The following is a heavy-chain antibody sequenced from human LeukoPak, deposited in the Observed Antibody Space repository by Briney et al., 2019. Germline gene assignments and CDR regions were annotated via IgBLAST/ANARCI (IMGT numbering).Heavy chain of an antibody. V-gene: IGHV4-34*01. CDR3: ARGLSDYYDSSGYRGVLDY. CDR2: INHSGST. J-gene: IGHJ4*02. Sequence: SSETLSLTCAVYGGSFSGYYWSWIHQAPGKGLEWIGEINHSGSTNYNPSLKSRVTVLVDRSKNQFSLKLSSVTAADTAVYYCARGLSDYYDSSGYRGVLDYWGQGILVTVSS. D-gene: IGHD3-22*01. CDR1: GGSFSGYY.